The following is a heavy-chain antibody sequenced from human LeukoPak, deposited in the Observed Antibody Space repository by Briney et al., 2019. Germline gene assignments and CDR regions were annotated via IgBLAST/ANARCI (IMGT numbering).Heavy chain of an antibody. CDR3: ARWPRYYYYGMDV. V-gene: IGHV1-2*02. CDR2: INPNSGGT. Sequence: ASVKVSCKASGYTFTGYYMHWVRQAPGQGLEWMGWINPNSGGTNHAQKFQGRVTMTRDTPISTAYMELSRLRSDDTAVYYCARWPRYYYYGMDVWGQGTTVTVSS. CDR1: GYTFTGYY. J-gene: IGHJ6*02.